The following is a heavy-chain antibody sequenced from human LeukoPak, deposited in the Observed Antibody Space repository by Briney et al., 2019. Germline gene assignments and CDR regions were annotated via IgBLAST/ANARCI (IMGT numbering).Heavy chain of an antibody. J-gene: IGHJ4*02. Sequence: GESLKISCKGSGSRFTSYWIGWVRPMPGKGLEWMGIIYPGDSETRYSPSSQGQVTISADKSISTAYLQWSSLKASDTAMYYCARHGSSGWYSDYWGQGTLVTVSS. CDR1: GSRFTSYW. D-gene: IGHD6-19*01. CDR2: IYPGDSET. V-gene: IGHV5-51*01. CDR3: ARHGSSGWYSDY.